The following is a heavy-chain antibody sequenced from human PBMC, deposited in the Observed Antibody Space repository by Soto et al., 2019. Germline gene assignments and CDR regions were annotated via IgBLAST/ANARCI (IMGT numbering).Heavy chain of an antibody. CDR2: INAGNGNT. J-gene: IGHJ6*03. CDR1: GYTFTSYA. CDR3: ARETKTYYYYYYMDV. V-gene: IGHV1-3*01. Sequence: ASVKVSCKASGYTFTSYAMHWVRQAPGQRLEWMGWINAGNGNTKYSQKFQGRVTITRDTSASTAYMELSSLRSEDTAVYYCARETKTYYYYYYMDVWGKGTTVTVSS.